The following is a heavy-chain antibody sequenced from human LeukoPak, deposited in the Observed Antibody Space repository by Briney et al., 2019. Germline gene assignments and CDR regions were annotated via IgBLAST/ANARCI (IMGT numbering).Heavy chain of an antibody. J-gene: IGHJ5*02. V-gene: IGHV4-34*01. CDR3: ARRHYYGSGSYYRSVFNWFDP. CDR1: GGSFSGYY. D-gene: IGHD3-10*01. CDR2: INHSGST. Sequence: SETLSLTCAVYGGSFSGYYWSWIRQPPGKGLEWIGKINHSGSTNYHPSLKSGVTISVDTSRNQFSLQLSSVTAADTAVYYCARRHYYGSGSYYRSVFNWFDPWGQGTLVTVSS.